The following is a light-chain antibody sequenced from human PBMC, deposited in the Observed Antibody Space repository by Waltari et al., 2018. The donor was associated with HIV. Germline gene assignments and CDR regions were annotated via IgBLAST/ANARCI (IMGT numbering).Light chain of an antibody. V-gene: IGKV1-39*01. Sequence: DIQMTQSPSSLSAFVGDRVTITCRASQSINTYLNWYQQKPGKAPNLLIYATSNLQSGVPSRFSGRGSGTDFTLTISSLQPEDFATYYCQQSYSTPQTFGGGTTVEIK. CDR2: ATS. CDR1: QSINTY. CDR3: QQSYSTPQT. J-gene: IGKJ4*01.